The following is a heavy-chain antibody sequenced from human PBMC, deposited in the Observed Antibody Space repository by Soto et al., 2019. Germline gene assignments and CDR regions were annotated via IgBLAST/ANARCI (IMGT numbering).Heavy chain of an antibody. J-gene: IGHJ4*02. V-gene: IGHV1-69*13. D-gene: IGHD1-7*01. Sequence: SVKVSCKASGGTFSSYAISWVRQAPGQGLEWMGGIIPIFGTANYAQKFQGRVTITADESTSTAYMELSSLRSEDTAVYYYASGGLTGTAVDYWGQGTLVTVSS. CDR3: ASGGLTGTAVDY. CDR2: IIPIFGTA. CDR1: GGTFSSYA.